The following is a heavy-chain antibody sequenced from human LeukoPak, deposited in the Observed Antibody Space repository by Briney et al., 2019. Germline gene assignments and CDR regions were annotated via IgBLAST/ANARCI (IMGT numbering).Heavy chain of an antibody. CDR2: ISGSGGST. J-gene: IGHJ4*02. CDR1: GFTFSSYA. Sequence: GGSLRLSCAASGFTFSSYAMSWVRQAPGKGLEWVSAISGSGGSTYYADSVKGRFTISRDNSKNTLYLQMNSLRAEDTAVYYSAQDHDSSRHYRLGRPYYFDYWGQGTLVTVSS. V-gene: IGHV3-23*01. CDR3: AQDHDSSRHYRLGRPYYFDY. D-gene: IGHD3-22*01.